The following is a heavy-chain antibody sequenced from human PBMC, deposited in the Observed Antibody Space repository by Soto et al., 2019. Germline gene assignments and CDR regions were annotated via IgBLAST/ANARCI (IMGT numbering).Heavy chain of an antibody. CDR3: AKSATVPAAIAY. V-gene: IGHV1-3*01. CDR1: GYTFTSYA. J-gene: IGHJ4*02. D-gene: IGHD2-2*02. Sequence: ASVKVSCKASGYTFTSYAMHWVRQAPGQRLEWMGWINAGNGNTKYSQKFQGRVTITRDTSASTAYMELSSLRSEDTAVYYCAKSATVPAAIAYWGQGNLVTVSS. CDR2: INAGNGNT.